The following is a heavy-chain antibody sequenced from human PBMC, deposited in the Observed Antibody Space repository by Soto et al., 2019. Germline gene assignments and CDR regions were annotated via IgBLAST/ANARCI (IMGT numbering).Heavy chain of an antibody. V-gene: IGHV4-4*02. CDR1: CGSISSSNW. J-gene: IGHJ6*02. CDR2: IYHSGST. D-gene: IGHD2-21*02. Sequence: SETLSLTCAVSCGSISSSNWWSWVRQPPGKGLEWIGEIYHSGSTNYNPSLKSRVTISVDKSKNQFSLKLSSVTAADTAVYYCARDVGDSASYYYYGMDVWGQGTTVTVSS. CDR3: ARDVGDSASYYYYGMDV.